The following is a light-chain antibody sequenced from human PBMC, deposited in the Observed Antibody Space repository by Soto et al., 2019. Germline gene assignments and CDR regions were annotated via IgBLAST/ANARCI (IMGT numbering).Light chain of an antibody. CDR2: GVS. V-gene: IGKV3-20*01. Sequence: IEFKQSPATLSLSPGASATLSCGASQRLSASDIAWYQQKPGQAHKFLIYGVSSRATGIPDRFSGSGSGRDFTLNSSRLETEDFAVYDCQHGQPYGDSPPLTFGGGTKVDIK. J-gene: IGKJ4*01. CDR1: QRLSASD. CDR3: QHGQPYGDSPPLT.